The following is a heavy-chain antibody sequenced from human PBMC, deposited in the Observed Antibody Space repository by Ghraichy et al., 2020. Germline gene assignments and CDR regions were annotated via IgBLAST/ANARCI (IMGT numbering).Heavy chain of an antibody. CDR2: ISSSSSTI. Sequence: GGSLRLSCAASGFTFSSYSMNWLRQAPGKGLEWVSYISSSSSTIYYAASVKGRFTISRDNAKNSLYLQMNSLRDEDTAVYYCARERGKSFRGSECFDIWGQGRLAT. J-gene: IGHJ3*02. V-gene: IGHV3-48*02. CDR1: GFTFSSYS. CDR3: ARERGKSFRGSECFDI. D-gene: IGHD2/OR15-2a*01.